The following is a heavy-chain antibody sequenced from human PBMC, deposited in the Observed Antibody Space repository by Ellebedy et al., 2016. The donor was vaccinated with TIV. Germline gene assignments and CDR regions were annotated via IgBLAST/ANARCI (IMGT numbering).Heavy chain of an antibody. CDR1: GGSISSNSYY. CDR3: ARALGWSRGGMDV. CDR2: IYYSGST. V-gene: IGHV4-39*07. D-gene: IGHD4-23*01. J-gene: IGHJ6*02. Sequence: SETLSLTCTVSGGSISSNSYYWGWIRQPPGKGLEWIGSIYYSGSTYYNPSLKSRVPISVDTSKNQFSLKLSSVTAADTAVYYCARALGWSRGGMDVWGQGTTVTVSS.